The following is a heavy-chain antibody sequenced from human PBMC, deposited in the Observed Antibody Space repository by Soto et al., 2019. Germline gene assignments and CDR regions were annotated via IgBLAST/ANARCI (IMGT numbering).Heavy chain of an antibody. CDR2: INPNSGGT. Sequence: ASVKVSCKASGYTFTGYYMHWVRQAPGQGLEWMGWINPNSGGTNYAQKFQGRVTMTRDTSISTAYMELSRLRSDDTAVYYCARGRLFSGDQTTYYYYGMDVWGQGTTVTVSS. CDR1: GYTFTGYY. CDR3: ARGRLFSGDQTTYYYYGMDV. V-gene: IGHV1-2*02. D-gene: IGHD2-15*01. J-gene: IGHJ6*02.